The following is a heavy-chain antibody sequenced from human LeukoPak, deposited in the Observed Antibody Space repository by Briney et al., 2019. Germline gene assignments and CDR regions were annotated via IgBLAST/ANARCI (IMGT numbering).Heavy chain of an antibody. Sequence: GGSLRLSCAASGFTFSSYGMHWVRQAPGKGLEWVAVISYDGSNKYYADSVKGRFTISRDNSKNTLYLQMNSLRAEDTAVYYRAKGTGGLLWFGELRNWGQGTLVTVSS. CDR3: AKGTGGLLWFGELRN. CDR1: GFTFSSYG. D-gene: IGHD3-10*01. V-gene: IGHV3-30*18. CDR2: ISYDGSNK. J-gene: IGHJ4*02.